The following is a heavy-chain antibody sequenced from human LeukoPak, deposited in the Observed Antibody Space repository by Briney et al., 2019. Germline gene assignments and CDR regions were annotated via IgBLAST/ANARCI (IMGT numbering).Heavy chain of an antibody. J-gene: IGHJ4*02. CDR3: ARHGEVVPAAMLDY. V-gene: IGHV4-59*08. CDR2: ISYSGST. CDR1: GGSISSYY. D-gene: IGHD2-2*01. Sequence: SETLSLTCNVSGGSISSYYWIWIRQPPGKGLEWIGYISYSGSTYYNPSLKSRVTISVDTSRNQLSLQLSSVTAADTAVYYCARHGEVVPAAMLDYWGQGTLVTVSS.